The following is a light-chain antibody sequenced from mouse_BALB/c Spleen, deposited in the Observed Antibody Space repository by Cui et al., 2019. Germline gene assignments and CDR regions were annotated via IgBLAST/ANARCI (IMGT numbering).Light chain of an antibody. CDR1: ENIYSY. J-gene: IGKJ5*01. CDR3: QHHYGTPLT. CDR2: NAN. V-gene: IGKV12-44*01. Sequence: IQMTQSPASLSASLGETVTITCRASENIYSYLAWYQQKQGKSPQLLVYNANTVAEGVPSRFSGSGSGTQFSLKIKSLQPEDGGSYYCQHHYGTPLTFGAGTKLELK.